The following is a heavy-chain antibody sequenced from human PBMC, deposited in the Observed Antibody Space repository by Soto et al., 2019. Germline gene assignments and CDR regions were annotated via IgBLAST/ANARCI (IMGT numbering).Heavy chain of an antibody. Sequence: ASVKVSCKASGYTFTAYYIYWVRQAPGQGLEWMGWINPINGDTKYAQKFKGSVAVTGDTSIITAYMEVSSLRSDDTAVYYCARQMLIPHMTRGFMPLDSWGQGTLVTVSS. V-gene: IGHV1-2*04. J-gene: IGHJ4*02. CDR2: INPINGDT. CDR3: ARQMLIPHMTRGFMPLDS. D-gene: IGHD3-10*01. CDR1: GYTFTAYY.